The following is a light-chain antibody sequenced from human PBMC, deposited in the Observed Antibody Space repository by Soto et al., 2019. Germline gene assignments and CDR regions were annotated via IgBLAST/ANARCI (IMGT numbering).Light chain of an antibody. CDR2: EVS. CDR1: SSDVGRYNY. CDR3: CSYTSSTSAV. Sequence: QSVLTQPASVSGSPGQSITISCTGTSSDVGRYNYVSWFQQHPRKAPKLMIFEVSTRPSGVSNRFSGSKSGNTASLTISGLQIEDEADYYCCSYTSSTSAVFGGGTQLTVL. V-gene: IGLV2-14*01. J-gene: IGLJ2*01.